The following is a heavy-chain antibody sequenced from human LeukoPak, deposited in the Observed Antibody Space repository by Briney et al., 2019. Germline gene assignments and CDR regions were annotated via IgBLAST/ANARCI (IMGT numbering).Heavy chain of an antibody. CDR2: INHSGST. CDR3: ARVGGFYIVAT. D-gene: IGHD5-12*01. CDR1: GGSISSGGYY. Sequence: SQTLSLTCTVSGGSISSGGYYWSWIRQPPGKGLEWIGEINHSGSTNYNPSLKSRVTISVDTSKNQFSLKLSSVTAADTAVYYCARVGGFYIVATWGQGTLVTVSS. V-gene: IGHV4-30-2*01. J-gene: IGHJ5*02.